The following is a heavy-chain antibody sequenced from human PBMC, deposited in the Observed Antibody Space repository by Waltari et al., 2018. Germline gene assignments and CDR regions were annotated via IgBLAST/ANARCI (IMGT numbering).Heavy chain of an antibody. CDR3: ARFIRGRYFDY. CDR1: GGSISSTL. V-gene: IGHV4-59*01. D-gene: IGHD3-10*01. Sequence: QVQLQDSGPGLVKPSETLSLTCSGSGGSISSTLWSWMRQPPGKELDWIGNIDYTGSTKYNPSLKSRLTISVDTSKTQFSLTLSSVIAADTAVYYCARFIRGRYFDYWGQGTLVTVSS. J-gene: IGHJ4*02. CDR2: IDYTGST.